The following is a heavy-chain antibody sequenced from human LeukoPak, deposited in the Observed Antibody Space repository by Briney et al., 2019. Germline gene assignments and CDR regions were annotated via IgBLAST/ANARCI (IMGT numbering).Heavy chain of an antibody. J-gene: IGHJ6*02. CDR3: ARDHYDFWSGYSSTGGMDV. D-gene: IGHD3-3*01. CDR1: GGSISSSSYY. Sequence: PSETLSLTCTVSGGSISSSSYYWGWIRQPPGKGLEWIGSIYYSGSTYYNPPLKSRVTISVDTSKNQFSLKLSSVTAADTAVYYCARDHYDFWSGYSSTGGMDVWGQGTTVTVSS. CDR2: IYYSGST. V-gene: IGHV4-39*02.